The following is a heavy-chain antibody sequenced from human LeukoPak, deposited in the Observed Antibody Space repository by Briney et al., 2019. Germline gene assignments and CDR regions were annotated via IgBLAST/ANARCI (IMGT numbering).Heavy chain of an antibody. D-gene: IGHD3-22*01. CDR3: AREIDYYDSSGYCGWFDP. J-gene: IGHJ5*02. CDR2: IYYSGST. CDR1: GGSISSYY. V-gene: IGHV4-59*01. Sequence: SETLSLTCTVSGGSISSYYWSWIRQPPGKGPEWIGYIYYSGSTNYNPSLKSRVTISVDTSKNQFSLKLSSVTAADTAVYYCAREIDYYDSSGYCGWFDPWGQGTLVTVSS.